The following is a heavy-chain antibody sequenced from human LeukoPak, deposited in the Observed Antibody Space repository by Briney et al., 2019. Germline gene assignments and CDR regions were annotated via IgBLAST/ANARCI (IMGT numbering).Heavy chain of an antibody. J-gene: IGHJ4*02. CDR3: ARDPIGSSWSHRDY. CDR2: ISAYNGNT. CDR1: GYTFTSYG. D-gene: IGHD6-13*01. Sequence: GASVKVSCKASGYTFTSYGISWVRQAPGQGLEWMGWISAYNGNTNYAQKLQGRVTMTTDTSTSTAYMELRSLRSDDTAVYYCARDPIGSSWSHRDYWGQGTLVTVSS. V-gene: IGHV1-18*01.